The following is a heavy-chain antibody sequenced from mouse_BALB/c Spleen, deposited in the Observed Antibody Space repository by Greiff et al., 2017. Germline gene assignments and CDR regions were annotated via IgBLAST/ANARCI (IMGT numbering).Heavy chain of an antibody. CDR1: GFTFSSFG. J-gene: IGHJ3*01. D-gene: IGHD2-4*01. CDR2: ISSGSSTI. Sequence: EVKLVESGGGLVQPGGSRKLSCAASGFTFSSFGMHWVRQAPEKGLEWVAYISSGSSTIYYADTVKGRFTISRDNPKNTLFLQMTSLRSEDTAMYYCARWDYDKSFAYWGQGTLVTVSA. CDR3: ARWDYDKSFAY. V-gene: IGHV5-17*02.